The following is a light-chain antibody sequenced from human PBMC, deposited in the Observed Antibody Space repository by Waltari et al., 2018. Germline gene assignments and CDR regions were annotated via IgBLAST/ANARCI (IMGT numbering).Light chain of an antibody. CDR2: EVT. V-gene: IGLV2-14*01. CDR3: SSYTSSTYPVV. J-gene: IGLJ2*01. CDR1: ISDVGGYNY. Sequence: QSALTQPASVSGSPGQSVTISCTGTISDVGGYNYVSWYQQHPGNAPKLMIYEVTQRPSGVSNRFSGSKSGNPASLTISGLQAEDEADYNCSSYTSSTYPVVFGGGTKLTVL.